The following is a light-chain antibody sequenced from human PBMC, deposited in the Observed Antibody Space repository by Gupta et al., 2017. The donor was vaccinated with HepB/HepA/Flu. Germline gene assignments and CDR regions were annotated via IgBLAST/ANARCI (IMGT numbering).Light chain of an antibody. CDR2: QDS. Sequence: SSALTQPPSVSVSPGQTASITFSGDRWGDKYACWYQQKPGQAPVLVIYQDSKRPAGIPERFSGSNSGTTATLTIRGTQERDEDDYYWQAGDSSTGVFGTGTKVTVL. CDR3: QAGDSSTGV. J-gene: IGLJ1*01. V-gene: IGLV3-1*01. CDR1: RWGDKY.